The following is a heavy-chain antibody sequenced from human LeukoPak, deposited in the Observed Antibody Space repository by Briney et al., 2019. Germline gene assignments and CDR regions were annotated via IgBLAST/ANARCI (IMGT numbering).Heavy chain of an antibody. V-gene: IGHV4-59*03. CDR1: DGSIRTYY. D-gene: IGHD3/OR15-3a*01. CDR2: IYYRGDI. CDR3: ATNKDWAEAD. J-gene: IGHJ4*02. Sequence: PSETLSLTCSVSDGSIRTYYWSWIRQSPGPGLEWIGNIYYRGDINYNPSLKSRVIISIDTSKNQFSLKVTSLTAADTAVYYCATNKDWAEADWGQGTLVIVSS.